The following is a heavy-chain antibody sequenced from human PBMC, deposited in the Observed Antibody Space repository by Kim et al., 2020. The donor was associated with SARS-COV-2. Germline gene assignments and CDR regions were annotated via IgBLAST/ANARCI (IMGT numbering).Heavy chain of an antibody. Sequence: ASVKVSCKASGYTFTSYYMHWVRQAPGQGLEWMGIINPSGGSTSYAQKFQGRVTMTRDTSTSTVYMEQSSLRSEDTAVYYCARDLTTVTTTDNYYYGMDVWGQGTTVTVSS. CDR3: ARDLTTVTTTDNYYYGMDV. CDR2: INPSGGST. CDR1: GYTFTSYY. J-gene: IGHJ6*02. V-gene: IGHV1-46*01. D-gene: IGHD4-17*01.